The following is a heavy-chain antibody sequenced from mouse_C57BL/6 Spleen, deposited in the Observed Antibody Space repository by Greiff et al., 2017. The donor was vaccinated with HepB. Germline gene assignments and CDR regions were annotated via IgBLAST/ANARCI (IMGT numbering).Heavy chain of an antibody. CDR3: ARRAYYYGSSFDY. Sequence: EVHLVESGGGLVKPGGSLKLSCAASGFTFSDYGMHWVRQAPEKGLEWVAYISSGSSTIYYADTVKGRFTISRDNAKNTLFLQMTSLRSEDTAMYYCARRAYYYGSSFDYWGQGTTLTVSS. D-gene: IGHD1-1*01. J-gene: IGHJ2*01. CDR1: GFTFSDYG. CDR2: ISSGSSTI. V-gene: IGHV5-17*01.